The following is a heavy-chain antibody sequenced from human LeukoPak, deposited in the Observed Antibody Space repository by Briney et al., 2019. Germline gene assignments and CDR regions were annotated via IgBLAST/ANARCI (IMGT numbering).Heavy chain of an antibody. D-gene: IGHD3-9*01. CDR3: ARGSYDILTGYSPVDSWFDP. V-gene: IGHV1-2*04. Sequence: ASVKVSCKASGYTFTGYYMHWVRQAPGQGLEWMGWINPNSGGTNYAQKFQGWVTMTRDTSISTAYMELSRLRSDDTAVYYCARGSYDILTGYSPVDSWFDPWGQGTLVTVSS. CDR2: INPNSGGT. J-gene: IGHJ5*02. CDR1: GYTFTGYY.